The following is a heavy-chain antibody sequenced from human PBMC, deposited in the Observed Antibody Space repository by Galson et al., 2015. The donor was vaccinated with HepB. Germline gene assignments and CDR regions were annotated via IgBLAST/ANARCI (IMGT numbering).Heavy chain of an antibody. D-gene: IGHD3-10*01. V-gene: IGHV1-46*01. CDR3: ASDSRGGDFMGGDYMDV. Sequence: SVKVSCKASGYTFTSYYMHWVRQAPGQGLEWMGIINPSGGSTNYAQKFQGRVTMTRDTSTSTVYMELSSLRSEDTAVYYCASDSRGGDFMGGDYMDVWGKGTTVTVSS. CDR2: INPSGGST. J-gene: IGHJ6*03. CDR1: GYTFTSYY.